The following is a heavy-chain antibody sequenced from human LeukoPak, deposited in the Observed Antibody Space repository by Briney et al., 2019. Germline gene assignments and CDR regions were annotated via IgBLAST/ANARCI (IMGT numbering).Heavy chain of an antibody. D-gene: IGHD2-15*01. CDR2: ISAYNGNT. CDR3: ARDPPLIYCSGGSCYPYY. J-gene: IGHJ4*02. CDR1: GYTFTSYG. Sequence: ASVKVSCKASGYTFTSYGISWVRQAPGQGLEWMGWISAYNGNTNYAQKLQGRVTMTTDTSTSTAYMELRSLRSADTAVYYCARDPPLIYCSGGSCYPYYWGQGTLVTVSS. V-gene: IGHV1-18*01.